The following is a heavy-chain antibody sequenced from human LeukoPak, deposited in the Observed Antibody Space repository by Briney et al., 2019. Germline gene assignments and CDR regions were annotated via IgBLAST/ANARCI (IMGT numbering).Heavy chain of an antibody. V-gene: IGHV1-46*01. CDR2: INPSGGST. J-gene: IGHJ4*02. CDR1: GYTFTSYY. CDR3: ARGTWEAAARPYSFDT. D-gene: IGHD1-26*01. Sequence: ASVKVSCKASGYTFTSYYMHWVRQAPGQGLEWMGIINPSGGSTSYAQKFQGRVTMTRDTSTSTVYMELSSLRSEDTAVYYCARGTWEAAARPYSFDTWGQGTLVTVSS.